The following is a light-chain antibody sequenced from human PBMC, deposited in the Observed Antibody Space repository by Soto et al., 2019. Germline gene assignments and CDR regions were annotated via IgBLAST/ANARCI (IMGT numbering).Light chain of an antibody. CDR1: SSNIGSNY. CDR2: RND. J-gene: IGLJ1*01. CDR3: AAWDDGLSGVYV. V-gene: IGLV1-47*01. Sequence: QSVLTQPPSASGTPGQRVTISCSGSSSNIGSNYVYWYQQLPGTAPKLLISRNDQRPSGVPDRFSGSKSGTSASLAISGLRSEDEADYYCAAWDDGLSGVYVFGTGTKLTVL.